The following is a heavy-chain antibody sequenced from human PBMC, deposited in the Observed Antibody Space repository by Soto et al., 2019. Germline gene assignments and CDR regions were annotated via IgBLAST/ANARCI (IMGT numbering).Heavy chain of an antibody. CDR3: ARGYGGNSAEYFQH. CDR1: GYAFTSYG. J-gene: IGHJ1*01. CDR2: ISPYNSNT. V-gene: IGHV1-18*01. D-gene: IGHD4-17*01. Sequence: ASVKVSCKASGYAFTSYGISWVRQAPGQGLEWMGWISPYNSNTNYAQKFQGRVTITADESTSTAYMELSSLRSEDTAVYYCARGYGGNSAEYFQHWGQGTLVTVSS.